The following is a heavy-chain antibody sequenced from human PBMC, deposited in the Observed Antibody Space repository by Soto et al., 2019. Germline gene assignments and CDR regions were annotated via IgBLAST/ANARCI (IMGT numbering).Heavy chain of an antibody. J-gene: IGHJ3*02. CDR2: MSHSGGT. CDR3: ARAERGTATIVVDAFDI. D-gene: IGHD1-1*01. V-gene: IGHV4-34*01. CDR1: GGFVSSGSYY. Sequence: QVQLQQWGAGLLKPSETLSLTCAVYGGFVSSGSYYWSWIRQPPGKGLEWIGEMSHSGGTHFNPSLKSRVTISVDTSKNQFSLKMRAVTAADTALYYCARAERGTATIVVDAFDIWGPGTMVTVSS.